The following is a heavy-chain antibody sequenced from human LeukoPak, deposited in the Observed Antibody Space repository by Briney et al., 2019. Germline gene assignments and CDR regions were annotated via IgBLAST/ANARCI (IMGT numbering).Heavy chain of an antibody. V-gene: IGHV4-39*01. CDR2: IYYSGST. Sequence: SSETLSLTCTVSGGSISSSSYYWGWIRQPPGKGLEWIGSIYYSGSTYYNPSLKSRVTISVDTSKNQFSLKLSSVTAADTAVYCCARPSSSSWYSADYYYYGMDVWGQGTTVTVSS. CDR1: GGSISSSSYY. CDR3: ARPSSSSWYSADYYYYGMDV. D-gene: IGHD6-13*01. J-gene: IGHJ6*02.